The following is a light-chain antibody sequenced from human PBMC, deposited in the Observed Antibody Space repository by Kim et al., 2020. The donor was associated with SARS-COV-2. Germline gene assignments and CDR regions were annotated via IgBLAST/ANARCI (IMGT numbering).Light chain of an antibody. J-gene: IGKJ3*01. V-gene: IGKV3-11*01. CDR3: QQRSNWPPFT. Sequence: SPGERATLPGRASQSVSSYLAWYQQKPGQAPRLLIYDASNRATGIPARFSGSGSGTDFTLTISSLEPEDFAVYYCQQRSNWPPFTFGPGTKVDIK. CDR1: QSVSSY. CDR2: DAS.